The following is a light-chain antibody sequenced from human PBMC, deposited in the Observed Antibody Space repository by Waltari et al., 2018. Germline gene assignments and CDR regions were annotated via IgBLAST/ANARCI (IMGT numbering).Light chain of an antibody. J-gene: IGKJ5*01. V-gene: IGKV3-20*01. CDR2: GAS. CDR3: QQYGSSIT. CDR1: QSVSSSY. Sequence: EIVLTQSPGPLSLSPGERATLSCRARQSVSSSYLAWYQQKPGQAPRLLIYGASSRATGIPDRFSGSGSGTDFTLTISRLEPEDFAVYYCQQYGSSITFGQGTRLEIK.